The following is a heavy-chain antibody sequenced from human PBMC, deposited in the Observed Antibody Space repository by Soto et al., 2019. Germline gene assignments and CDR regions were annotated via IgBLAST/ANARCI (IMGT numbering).Heavy chain of an antibody. CDR1: GFTFSTYS. CDR3: ARGVAVADTWWYDP. V-gene: IGHV3-21*01. D-gene: IGHD6-19*01. CDR2: ISSSSYI. J-gene: IGHJ5*02. Sequence: EVQLVESGGGLVKPGGSLRLSCAASGFTFSTYSMNWVRQAPGKGLEWVSSISSSSYIYYADSVKGRFTISRDNAKNSLYLQMNSLRGEDTAVYSCARGVAVADTWWYDPWGQGTLVTVSS.